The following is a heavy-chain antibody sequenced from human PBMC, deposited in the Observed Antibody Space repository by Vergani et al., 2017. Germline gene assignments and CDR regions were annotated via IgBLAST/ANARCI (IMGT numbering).Heavy chain of an antibody. J-gene: IGHJ4*02. D-gene: IGHD4-11*01. CDR3: ARGRGTAVTIFDY. Sequence: VQLVQSGPEVKTPGASVRVSCEASGFTFTNLSFTWVRQAPGQPFEWLGYISAYNGYTRYSSKFKGRISVTRDTPTSTVYMELRTLKSDDTAAYYCARGRGTAVTIFDYWGRGTLLTVSS. V-gene: IGHV1-18*01. CDR2: ISAYNGYT. CDR1: GFTFTNLS.